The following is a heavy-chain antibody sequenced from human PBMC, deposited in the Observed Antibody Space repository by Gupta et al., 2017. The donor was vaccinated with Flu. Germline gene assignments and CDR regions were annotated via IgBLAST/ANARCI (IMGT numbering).Heavy chain of an antibody. Sequence: DYYWSWIRQPPGKGLEWIGYIYHSGNTNYNPSLKSRLTISVDTSKSQFSLKLGSVTAADTAVYYCARAREEYWNGWYYVDVWGKGTTVTVSS. J-gene: IGHJ6*03. CDR3: ARAREEYWNGWYYVDV. V-gene: IGHV4-30-4*01. D-gene: IGHD3-3*01. CDR2: IYHSGNT. CDR1: DYY.